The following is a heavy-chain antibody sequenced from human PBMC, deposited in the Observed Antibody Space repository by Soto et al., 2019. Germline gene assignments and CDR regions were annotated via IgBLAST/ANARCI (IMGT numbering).Heavy chain of an antibody. CDR2: IIPIFGTA. D-gene: IGHD4-17*01. CDR3: ASFPTVETTDFDY. CDR1: GGTFSSYA. Sequence: ASVKVSCKASGGTFSSYAISWVRQAPGQGLEWMGGIIPIFGTADYAQKFQGRVTITADESTSTAYMELSSLRSEDTAVYYCASFPTVETTDFDYWGQGTLVTVSS. J-gene: IGHJ4*02. V-gene: IGHV1-69*13.